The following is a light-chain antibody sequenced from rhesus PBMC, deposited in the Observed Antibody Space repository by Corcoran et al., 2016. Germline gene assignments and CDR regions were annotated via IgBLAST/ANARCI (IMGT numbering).Light chain of an antibody. Sequence: DIQMTQSPSALSASVGDRVTISCRASQNIYSNLAWYQQKTGKAPKLLIYAASSLQTGIPSRFSGSGSWTDYTLNIISLQPEDSAGYYCQHYYDNPYSFGQGTKVEIK. J-gene: IGKJ2*01. CDR3: QHYYDNPYS. CDR1: QNIYSN. CDR2: AAS. V-gene: IGKV1S12*01.